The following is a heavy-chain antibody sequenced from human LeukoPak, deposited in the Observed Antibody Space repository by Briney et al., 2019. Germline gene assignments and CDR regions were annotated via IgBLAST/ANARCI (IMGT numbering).Heavy chain of an antibody. V-gene: IGHV3-53*01. CDR1: GFDISYNY. CDR3: ARSIAIRQHEEYDL. J-gene: IGHJ2*01. D-gene: IGHD2-2*02. Sequence: GGSLRLSCVASGFDISYNYVGWVRQAPGKGLEWVSVIHTGGTTHYADSVKGRFTISKDNSNNTVYLQMNSVRVEDTAVYYCARSIAIRQHEEYDLWGRGTLVTVSS. CDR2: IHTGGTT.